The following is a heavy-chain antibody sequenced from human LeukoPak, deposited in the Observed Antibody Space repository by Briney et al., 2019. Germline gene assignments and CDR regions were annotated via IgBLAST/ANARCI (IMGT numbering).Heavy chain of an antibody. CDR2: ITNNGSTI. Sequence: GGSLRLSCAASGFTFSSYAMNWVRQAPGKGLEWVSYITNNGSTIYYADSVKGRFTISRDKAENSLYLQMNSLRAEDTAIYYCARDQWLAYYYHGMDVWGQGTTVTVSS. CDR1: GFTFSSYA. V-gene: IGHV3-48*03. J-gene: IGHJ6*02. CDR3: ARDQWLAYYYHGMDV. D-gene: IGHD6-19*01.